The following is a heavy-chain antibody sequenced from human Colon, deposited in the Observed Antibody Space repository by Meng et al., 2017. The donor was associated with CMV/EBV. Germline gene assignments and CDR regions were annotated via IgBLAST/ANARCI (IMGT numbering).Heavy chain of an antibody. V-gene: IGHV3-30-3*01. CDR2: ISSDGSDK. J-gene: IGHJ4*02. Sequence: GGSLRLSGVVPGFTFSDYVIHWVRQAPGKGLEWTSAISSDGSDKHFADSVKGRFTISRDNSKNTVYLQMNFLRLEDTAIYYCAREGHSSGYFGDFDYWGQGALVTVSS. D-gene: IGHD3-22*01. CDR1: GFTFSDYV. CDR3: AREGHSSGYFGDFDY.